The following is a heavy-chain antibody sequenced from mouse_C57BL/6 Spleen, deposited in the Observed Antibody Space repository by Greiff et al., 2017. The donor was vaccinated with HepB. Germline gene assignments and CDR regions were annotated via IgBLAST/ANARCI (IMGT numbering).Heavy chain of an antibody. CDR1: GYTFTSYW. J-gene: IGHJ4*01. V-gene: IGHV1-52*01. Sequence: VQLQQSGAELVRPGSSVKLSCKASGYTFTSYWMHWVKQRPIQGLEWIGNIDPSDSETHYNQKFKDKAKLTVDKSSSTAYMQLSSLTSEDSAVYYCARSYYSNYNAMDYWGQGTSVTVSS. CDR3: ARSYYSNYNAMDY. CDR2: IDPSDSET. D-gene: IGHD2-5*01.